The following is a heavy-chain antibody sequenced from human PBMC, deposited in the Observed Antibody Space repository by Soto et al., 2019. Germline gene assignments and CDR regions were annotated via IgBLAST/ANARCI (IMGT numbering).Heavy chain of an antibody. V-gene: IGHV3-23*01. J-gene: IGHJ6*02. D-gene: IGHD3-10*01. CDR2: ISGSGGST. CDR3: AKVGLWFGALYTEDYYYGMDV. CDR1: GFTFSSYA. Sequence: EVQLLESGGGLVQPGGSLRLSCAASGFTFSSYAMSWVRQAPGKGLEWVSAISGSGGSTYYADSVKGRFTISRDNSKNTLHLQMNGRRAEETAVYYCAKVGLWFGALYTEDYYYGMDVWGQGTTVTVSS.